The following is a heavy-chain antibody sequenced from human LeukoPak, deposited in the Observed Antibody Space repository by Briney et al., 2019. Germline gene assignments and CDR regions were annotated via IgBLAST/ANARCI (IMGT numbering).Heavy chain of an antibody. CDR2: ISAYNGNT. J-gene: IGHJ4*02. CDR1: GYTFTSYG. CDR3: ARVGGFWSGFPIDY. D-gene: IGHD3-3*01. Sequence: ASVKVSCKASGYTFTSYGISWVRQAPGQGLEWMGWISAYNGNTNYAQKLQGRVTMAIDTSTSTAYMELRSLRSDDTAVYYCARVGGFWSGFPIDYWGQGTLVTVSS. V-gene: IGHV1-18*01.